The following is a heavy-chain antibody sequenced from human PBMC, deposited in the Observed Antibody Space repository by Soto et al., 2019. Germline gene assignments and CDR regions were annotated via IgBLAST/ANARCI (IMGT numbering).Heavy chain of an antibody. CDR3: ARQPVEYSSSQYYYYGMDV. J-gene: IGHJ6*04. CDR2: IYHSGST. V-gene: IGHV4-4*03. CDR1: GVAISSSNW. D-gene: IGHD6-6*01. Sequence: PETLSLTCAVSGVAISSSNWWTWVRNPPGTGLEWIGEIYHSGSTNYNPSLKSRVTISVDKSKNQFSLKLSSVTAADTAVYYCARQPVEYSSSQYYYYGMDVWGKGTTVTVS.